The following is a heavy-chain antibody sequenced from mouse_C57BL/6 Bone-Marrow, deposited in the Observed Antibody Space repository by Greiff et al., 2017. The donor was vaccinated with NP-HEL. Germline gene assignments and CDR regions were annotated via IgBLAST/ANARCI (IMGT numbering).Heavy chain of an antibody. CDR1: GFTFSSYA. J-gene: IGHJ2*01. Sequence: EVKLVESGEGLVKPGGSLKLSCAASGFTFSSYAMSWVRQTPEKRLEWVAYISSGGDYIYYADTVKGRFTISRDNARNTLYLQMSSLKSEDTAMYYCTRDLVDYDVRGDYWGQGTTLTVSS. CDR2: ISSGGDYI. CDR3: TRDLVDYDVRGDY. V-gene: IGHV5-9-1*02. D-gene: IGHD2-4*01.